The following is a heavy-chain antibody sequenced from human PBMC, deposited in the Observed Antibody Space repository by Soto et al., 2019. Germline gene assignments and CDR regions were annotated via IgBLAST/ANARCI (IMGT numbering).Heavy chain of an antibody. Sequence: PSETLSLTCAVYGGSFSGYYWSWIRQPPGKGLEWIGEINHSGSTNYNPSLKSRVTISVDTSKNQFSLKLSSVTAADTAVYYCARAPIAAAYWFDPWGQGTLVTVS. CDR3: ARAPIAAAYWFDP. CDR2: INHSGST. CDR1: GGSFSGYY. J-gene: IGHJ5*02. V-gene: IGHV4-34*01. D-gene: IGHD6-13*01.